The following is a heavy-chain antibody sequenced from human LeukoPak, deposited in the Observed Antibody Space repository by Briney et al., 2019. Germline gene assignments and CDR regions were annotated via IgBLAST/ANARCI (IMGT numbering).Heavy chain of an antibody. J-gene: IGHJ4*02. CDR3: AREHTPYGSGCTAAY. Sequence: GGSLRLSCAASGFTFSSYGMNWVRQAPGTGLEWVSYVSPSSSSIYYADSVKGRFTISRDNAKNSLYLQMNSLRAEDTAVYYCAREHTPYGSGCTAAYWGQGTLVTVSS. CDR1: GFTFSSYG. D-gene: IGHD6-19*01. CDR2: VSPSSSSI. V-gene: IGHV3-48*01.